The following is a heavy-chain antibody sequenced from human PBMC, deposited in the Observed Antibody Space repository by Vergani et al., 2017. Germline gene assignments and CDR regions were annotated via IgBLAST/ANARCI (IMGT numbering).Heavy chain of an antibody. CDR2: ISGSGGST. Sequence: EVQLLESGGGLVQPGGSPRLSCAASGFTFSSYAMSWVRQAPGKGLEWVSAISGSGGSTYYADSVKGRFTISRDNSKNTLYLQMNSLRAEDTAVYYCASLGLSSTDFDYWGQGTLVTVSS. J-gene: IGHJ4*02. CDR1: GFTFSSYA. CDR3: ASLGLSSTDFDY. D-gene: IGHD3-16*01. V-gene: IGHV3-23*01.